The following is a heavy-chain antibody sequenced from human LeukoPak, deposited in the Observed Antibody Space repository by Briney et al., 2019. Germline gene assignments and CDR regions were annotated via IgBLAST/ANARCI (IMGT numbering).Heavy chain of an antibody. CDR1: GFTFDDYA. CDR3: AKDKGRYYYYYMDV. CDR2: ISWNSGSI. V-gene: IGHV3-9*03. Sequence: GGSLRLSCTASGFTFDDYAMHWVRQAPGKGLEWVSGISWNSGSIGYADSVKGRFTISRDNAKNSLYLQMNSLRAEDMALYYCAKDKGRYYYYYMDVWGKGTTVTVSS. J-gene: IGHJ6*03.